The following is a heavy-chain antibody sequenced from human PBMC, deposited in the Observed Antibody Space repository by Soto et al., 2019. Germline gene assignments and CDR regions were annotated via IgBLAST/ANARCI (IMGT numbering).Heavy chain of an antibody. CDR3: AKDRGTSIDVHRYSHYYGMDV. V-gene: IGHV3-23*01. J-gene: IGHJ6*02. CDR1: GFTFSSYA. D-gene: IGHD2-2*01. CDR2: ISGSGGTT. Sequence: GSLRLSCAASGFTFSSYAMTWVRQAPGQGLEWVASISGSGGTTNYADSVKGRFTISRDNSKNTAYLQMNSLRAEDTAVYYCAKDRGTSIDVHRYSHYYGMDVWGQGTTVTVSS.